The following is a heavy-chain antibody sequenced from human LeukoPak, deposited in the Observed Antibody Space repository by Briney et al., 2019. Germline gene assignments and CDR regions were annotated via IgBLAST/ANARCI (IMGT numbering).Heavy chain of an antibody. CDR1: GFTFSSYA. CDR3: ARDFEGATPEGYYYYYMDV. J-gene: IGHJ6*03. CDR2: ISYDGSNK. V-gene: IGHV3-30-3*01. Sequence: PGGSLRLSCAASGFTFSSYAMHWVRQAPGKGLEWVAVISYDGSNKYYADSVKGRFTISRDNSKNTLYLQMNSLRAEDTAVYCCARDFEGATPEGYYYYYMDVWGKGTTVTVSS. D-gene: IGHD1-26*01.